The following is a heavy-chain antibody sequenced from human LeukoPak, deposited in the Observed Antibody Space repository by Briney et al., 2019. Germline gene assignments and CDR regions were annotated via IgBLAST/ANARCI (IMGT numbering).Heavy chain of an antibody. CDR1: GFTFSSYG. D-gene: IGHD1-26*01. CDR2: ISYDGSSF. CDR3: AKDRPLYSGSQHFDY. Sequence: GGSLRLSCAASGFTFSSYGMHWVRQAPGKGLEWVAVISYDGSSFYYADSVKDRFTISRDNSKSTLYLQMNSLRAEDTAVYYCAKDRPLYSGSQHFDYWGQGTLVTVSS. J-gene: IGHJ4*02. V-gene: IGHV3-30*18.